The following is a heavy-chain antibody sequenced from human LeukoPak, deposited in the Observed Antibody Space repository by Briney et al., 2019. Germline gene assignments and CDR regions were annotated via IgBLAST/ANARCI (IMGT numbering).Heavy chain of an antibody. CDR1: CYSISSSNW. J-gene: IGHJ5*02. CDR3: ARTDRHWSSVDP. V-gene: IGHV4-28*01. D-gene: IGHD2-8*02. CDR2: IYYSGTT. Sequence: SETLALTRAGSCYSISSSNWWGWTRQPPGKGLEWIGHIYYSGTTYYSPSLKSRVTMSVATSKYQFSLKLSSVTAVDTAVYYCARTDRHWSSVDPWGQGTLVTVSS.